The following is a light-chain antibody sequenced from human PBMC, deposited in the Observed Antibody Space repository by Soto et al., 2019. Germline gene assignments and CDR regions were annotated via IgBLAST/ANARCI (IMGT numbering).Light chain of an antibody. V-gene: IGKV3-20*01. Sequence: ASQSVSSNLAWYQQKPGQAPRLLIYGASSRATGVPDRFSASGSGTDFTLTISRLEPEDFAVYYCQQYGRSPFTFGPGTKVDIK. J-gene: IGKJ3*01. CDR1: QSVSSN. CDR3: QQYGRSPFT. CDR2: GAS.